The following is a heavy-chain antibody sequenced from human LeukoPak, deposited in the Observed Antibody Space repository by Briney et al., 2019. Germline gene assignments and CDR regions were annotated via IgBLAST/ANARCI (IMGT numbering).Heavy chain of an antibody. CDR1: GYTFTSYY. D-gene: IGHD3-22*01. V-gene: IGHV1-46*01. CDR2: INPSGGST. CDR3: ARYYYDSNDYYYYFDY. Sequence: ASVKVSCKASGYTFTSYYMHWVRQAPGQGLEWMGIINPSGGSTSYAQKFQGRVTMTRDTSTSTVYMELSSLRSEDTAVYYCARYYYDSNDYYYYFDYWGQGTLVTVSS. J-gene: IGHJ4*02.